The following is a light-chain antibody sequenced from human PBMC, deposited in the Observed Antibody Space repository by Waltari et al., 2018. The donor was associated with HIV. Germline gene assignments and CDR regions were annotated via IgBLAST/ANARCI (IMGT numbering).Light chain of an antibody. Sequence: DIQMTQSPSTLSASVGDRVTITCRASQSISSWLAWYQQKPGKAPKLLIDKASSLESGVPSRFSGSGSGTEFTLTISSLQPDDFATYYCQQYNSNEWTFGQGTKVEIK. CDR2: KAS. V-gene: IGKV1-5*03. CDR3: QQYNSNEWT. J-gene: IGKJ1*01. CDR1: QSISSW.